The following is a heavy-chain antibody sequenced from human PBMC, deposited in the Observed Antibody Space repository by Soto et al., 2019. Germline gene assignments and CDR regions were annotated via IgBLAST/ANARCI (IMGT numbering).Heavy chain of an antibody. Sequence: GSLRLSCAASGFTFSSYAMTWVRQAPGKGLEWVSLISGGGGTTYYTDSVKGRFTISRDNSKNTLYLQMDSLRAEDTALYYCARRTDGSTWRNYFDYWGQGTLVTVSS. CDR3: ARRTDGSTWRNYFDY. D-gene: IGHD2-2*01. J-gene: IGHJ4*02. CDR2: ISGGGGTT. V-gene: IGHV3-23*01. CDR1: GFTFSSYA.